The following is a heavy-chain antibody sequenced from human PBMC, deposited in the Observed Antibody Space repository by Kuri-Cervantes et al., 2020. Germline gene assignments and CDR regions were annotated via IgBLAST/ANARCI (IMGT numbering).Heavy chain of an antibody. D-gene: IGHD6-13*01. CDR1: EYTFTGYY. CDR3: ARVSSSWYQTGYYFEY. Sequence: SVNVPRMRSEYTFTGYYMHWVRQAPGQGLEWMGWINPNSGGTNYAQKLQGRVTMTTDTSTSTAYMEPRRLRSDDTAVYYCARVSSSWYQTGYYFEYWGQGTLVTVSS. V-gene: IGHV1-2*02. CDR2: INPNSGGT. J-gene: IGHJ4*02.